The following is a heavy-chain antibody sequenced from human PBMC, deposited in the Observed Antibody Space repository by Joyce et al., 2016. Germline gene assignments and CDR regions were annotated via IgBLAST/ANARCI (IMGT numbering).Heavy chain of an antibody. D-gene: IGHD5-12*01. J-gene: IGHJ6*03. CDR2: INRYGGSK. CDR3: ARIRGDECSASMDV. Sequence: EVQLVESGGGVVRPGGSLRLSCAACVFSYDDYGMSWVRQAPGKGLGWVAGINRYGGSKRYADSVKSRFTIARDNAKNSLDLQMNSLRAEDTALYHCARIRGDECSASMDVWGKGTTVTVSS. CDR1: VFSYDDYG. V-gene: IGHV3-20*01.